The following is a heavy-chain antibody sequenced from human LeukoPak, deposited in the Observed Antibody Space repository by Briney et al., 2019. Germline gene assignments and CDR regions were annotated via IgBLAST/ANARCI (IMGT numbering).Heavy chain of an antibody. J-gene: IGHJ4*02. D-gene: IGHD3-22*01. CDR3: ARGTFTYYYDSSGYYYDY. V-gene: IGHV4-34*01. Sequence: SETLSLTCAVYGGSLSGYYWSWIRQPPGKGLEWIGEINHSGSTNYNPSLKSRVTISVDTSKNQFSLKLSSVTAADTAVYYCARGTFTYYYDSSGYYYDYWGQGTLVTVSS. CDR1: GGSLSGYY. CDR2: INHSGST.